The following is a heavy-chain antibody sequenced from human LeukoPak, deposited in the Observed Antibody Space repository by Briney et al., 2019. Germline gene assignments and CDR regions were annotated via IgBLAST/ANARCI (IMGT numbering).Heavy chain of an antibody. D-gene: IGHD3-9*01. CDR3: ARGGILTGYYNIDY. CDR1: GYTFTSYA. CDR2: MDPNSGNT. V-gene: IGHV1-8*02. J-gene: IGHJ4*02. Sequence: ASVKVSCKASGYTFTSYAMNWVRQATGQGLEWMGWMDPNSGNTGYAQKFQGRVTMTRNTSISTAYMELSSLRSEDTAVYYCARGGILTGYYNIDYWGQGTLVAVSS.